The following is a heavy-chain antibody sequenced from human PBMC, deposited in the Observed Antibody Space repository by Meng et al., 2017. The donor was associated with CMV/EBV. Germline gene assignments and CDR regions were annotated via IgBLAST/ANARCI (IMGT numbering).Heavy chain of an antibody. CDR3: ARGLITMVRGVPFDY. CDR1: GGSISSGSYY. Sequence: QVQLPEAGPGLVKPSQTLSLTCTVSGGSISSGSYYWSWIRQPAGKGLEWIGRIYTSGSTNYNPSLKSRVTISVDTSKNQFSLKLSSVTAADTAVYYCARGLITMVRGVPFDYWGQGTLVTVSS. V-gene: IGHV4-61*02. J-gene: IGHJ4*02. CDR2: IYTSGST. D-gene: IGHD3-10*01.